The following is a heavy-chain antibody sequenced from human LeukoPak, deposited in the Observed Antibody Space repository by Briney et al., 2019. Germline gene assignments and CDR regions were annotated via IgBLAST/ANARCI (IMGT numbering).Heavy chain of an antibody. CDR1: GYTFTTYN. J-gene: IGHJ4*02. CDR2: ITPNSGGS. CDR3: AKVASDNGYSIDY. Sequence: ASVKVSCKASGYTFTTYNIHWVRQAPGQGLEWMGWITPNSGGSTYAQKFQGRVTMTRDTSISTAYMELSGLSSDDTAVYYCAKVASDNGYSIDYWGQGSLVTVSS. V-gene: IGHV1-2*02. D-gene: IGHD5-18*01.